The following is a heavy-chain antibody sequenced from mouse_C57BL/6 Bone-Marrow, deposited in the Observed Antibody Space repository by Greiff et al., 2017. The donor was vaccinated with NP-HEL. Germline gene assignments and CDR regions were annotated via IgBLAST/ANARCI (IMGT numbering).Heavy chain of an antibody. J-gene: IGHJ2*01. CDR3: TRYGNYDY. CDR2: IDPETGGT. Sequence: VHLVESGAELVRPGASVTLSCKASGYTFTDYEMHWVKQTPVHGLEWIGAIDPETGGTAYNQKCKGKAILTADKSSSTAYMELRSLTSEDSAVYYCTRYGNYDYWGQGTTLTVSS. D-gene: IGHD2-1*01. CDR1: GYTFTDYE. V-gene: IGHV1-15*01.